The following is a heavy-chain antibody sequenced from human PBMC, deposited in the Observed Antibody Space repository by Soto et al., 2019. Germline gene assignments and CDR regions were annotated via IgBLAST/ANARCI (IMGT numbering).Heavy chain of an antibody. CDR2: INPNSGGT. V-gene: IGHV1-2*02. CDR3: ARDAMGYYYDSSGYMN. CDR1: GYTFTGYY. J-gene: IGHJ4*02. Sequence: RASVKVSCKASGYTFTGYYMHWVRQAPGQGLEWMGWINPNSGGTNYAQKFQGRVTMTRDTSISTAYMELSRLRSDDTAVYYCARDAMGYYYDSSGYMNWGQGTLVTVSS. D-gene: IGHD3-22*01.